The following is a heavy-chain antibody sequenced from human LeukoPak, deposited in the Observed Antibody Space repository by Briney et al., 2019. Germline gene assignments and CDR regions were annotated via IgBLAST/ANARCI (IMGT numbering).Heavy chain of an antibody. CDR3: AGDRVSYYDSSGYSDAFDI. CDR2: IYYSGST. V-gene: IGHV4-59*01. Sequence: PSETLSLTCTVSGGSISSYYWSWIRQPPGKGLEWIGYIYYSGSTNYNPSLKSRVTISVDTSKNQFSLKLSSVTAADTAVYYCAGDRVSYYDSSGYSDAFDIWGQGTMVTVSS. D-gene: IGHD3-22*01. J-gene: IGHJ3*02. CDR1: GGSISSYY.